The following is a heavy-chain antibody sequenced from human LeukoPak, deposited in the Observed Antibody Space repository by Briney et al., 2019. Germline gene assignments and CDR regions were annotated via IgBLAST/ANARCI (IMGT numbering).Heavy chain of an antibody. CDR1: GYTFTNYW. D-gene: IGHD3-16*01. J-gene: IGHJ4*02. CDR2: IYPGDSDT. V-gene: IGHV5-51*01. CDR3: ARVMSRLGELVVVFDY. Sequence: GESLKISCKGSGYTFTNYWITWVRQMPGKGLEWMGIIYPGDSDTRYSPSFQGQVTISADTSISTVYLQWSSLKASDTAMYYCARVMSRLGELVVVFDYWGQGTLVTVSS.